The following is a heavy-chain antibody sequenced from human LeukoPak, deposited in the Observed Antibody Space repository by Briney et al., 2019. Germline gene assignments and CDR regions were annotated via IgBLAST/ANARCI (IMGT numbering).Heavy chain of an antibody. D-gene: IGHD6-13*01. CDR3: ARQTRAAAGFPDY. V-gene: IGHV4-59*08. Sequence: PSETLSLTCTVSGGSISSYYWSWIRQPPGKGLEWIGYIYYSGSTNYNPSLKSRVTISVDTSKNQFSLKLSSVTAADTAVYYCARQTRAAAGFPDYWGQGTLVTVSS. CDR2: IYYSGST. J-gene: IGHJ4*02. CDR1: GGSISSYY.